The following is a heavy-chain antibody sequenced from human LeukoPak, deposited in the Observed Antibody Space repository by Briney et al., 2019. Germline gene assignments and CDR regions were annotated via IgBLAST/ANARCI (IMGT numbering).Heavy chain of an antibody. CDR3: ATIVYYYYNSSDTGRYYYYYYMDV. D-gene: IGHD3-22*01. V-gene: IGHV4-4*07. Sequence: SETLSLTCTVSGGSISSYYWSWIRQPAGKGLEWIGRIYTSGSTNYNPSLKSRVTISVDKSKNQFSLKLSSVTAADTAVYYCATIVYYYYNSSDTGRYYYYYYMDVWGKGTTVTVSS. CDR1: GGSISSYY. CDR2: IYTSGST. J-gene: IGHJ6*03.